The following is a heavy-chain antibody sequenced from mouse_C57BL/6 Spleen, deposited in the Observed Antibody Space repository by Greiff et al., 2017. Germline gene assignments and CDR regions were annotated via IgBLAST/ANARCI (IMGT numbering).Heavy chain of an antibody. CDR2: IHPNSGST. V-gene: IGHV1-64*01. J-gene: IGHJ4*01. D-gene: IGHD1-1*01. CDR3: AREDHYYGSSGGAMDD. CDR1: GYTFTSYW. Sequence: QVQLQQPGAELVKPGASVKLSCKASGYTFTSYWMHWVKQRPGQGLEWIGMIHPNSGSTNYNEKFKSKATLTVDKFSSTAYMQLSSLTSEDSAVYYGAREDHYYGSSGGAMDDWGQGTSVTVSS.